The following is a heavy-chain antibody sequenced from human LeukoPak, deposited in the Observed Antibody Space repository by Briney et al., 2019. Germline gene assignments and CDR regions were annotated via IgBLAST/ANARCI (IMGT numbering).Heavy chain of an antibody. CDR2: IYASGST. Sequence: PSETLSLTCTVSGASITSYYWSWIRQPAGKGLEWIGRIYASGSTTYNPSLKSRVTMAVDTSKTQFSLKLSSVTAADTAVYYCAREHPVYDSSGYNAFDIWGQGTMVTVSS. D-gene: IGHD3-22*01. CDR1: GASITSYY. J-gene: IGHJ3*02. CDR3: AREHPVYDSSGYNAFDI. V-gene: IGHV4-4*07.